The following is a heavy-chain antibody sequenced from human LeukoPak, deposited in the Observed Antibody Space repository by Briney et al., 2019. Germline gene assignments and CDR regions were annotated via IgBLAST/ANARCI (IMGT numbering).Heavy chain of an antibody. Sequence: ASVKVSCKASGYTFTSYDINWVRQATGQGLEWMGWVNPNSGNTGYAQKFQGRVTMTRNTSISTAYMELSSLRSEDTAVYFCARGELERRYYYYYTDVWGKGTTVTVSS. CDR2: VNPNSGNT. CDR3: ARGELERRYYYYYTDV. V-gene: IGHV1-8*01. D-gene: IGHD1-1*01. J-gene: IGHJ6*03. CDR1: GYTFTSYD.